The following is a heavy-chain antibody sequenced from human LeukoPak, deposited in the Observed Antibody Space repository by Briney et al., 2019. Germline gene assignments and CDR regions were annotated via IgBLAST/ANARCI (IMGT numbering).Heavy chain of an antibody. Sequence: GGSLRLSCAAPGFTFSSYAMHWVRQAPGKGLEWVAVISYDGSNKYYADSVKGRFTISRDNSKNTLYLQMNSLRAEDTAVYYCARDHDILGAFDIWGQGTMVTVSS. CDR1: GFTFSSYA. D-gene: IGHD3-9*01. CDR2: ISYDGSNK. J-gene: IGHJ3*02. V-gene: IGHV3-30-3*01. CDR3: ARDHDILGAFDI.